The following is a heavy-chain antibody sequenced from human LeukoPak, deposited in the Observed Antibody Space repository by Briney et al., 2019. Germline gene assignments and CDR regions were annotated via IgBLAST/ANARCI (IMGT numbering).Heavy chain of an antibody. CDR2: IYPGDFDT. D-gene: IGHD6-13*01. Sequence: GESLKISCQGSGYSFTNYWIGWVRQMPGKGLEWMGIIYPGDFDTKYGPSFQGQVTISADKSIRTAYLQWRSLKAADTAIYYCAGQKGLASAPDYWGQGTLVTVSS. J-gene: IGHJ4*02. V-gene: IGHV5-51*01. CDR3: AGQKGLASAPDY. CDR1: GYSFTNYW.